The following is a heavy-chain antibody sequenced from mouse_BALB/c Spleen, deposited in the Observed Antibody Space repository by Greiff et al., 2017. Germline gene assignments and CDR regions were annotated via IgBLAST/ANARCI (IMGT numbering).Heavy chain of an antibody. D-gene: IGHD3-1*01. CDR3: ARLPESSGYVAYYAMDY. Sequence: EVKLVQSGGDLVKPGGSLKLSCEASGYTFSSYGMSWVRQTHDKRLEWVATISSGGSYTYYPDSVKGRFTISRDNAKNTLYLQMSRLKSEDTAMYYCARLPESSGYVAYYAMDYWGQGTSVTVSS. V-gene: IGHV5-6*01. J-gene: IGHJ4*01. CDR2: ISSGGSYT. CDR1: GYTFSSYG.